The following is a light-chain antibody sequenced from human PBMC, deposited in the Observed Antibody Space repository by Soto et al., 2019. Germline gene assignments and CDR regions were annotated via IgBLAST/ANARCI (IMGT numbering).Light chain of an antibody. CDR2: GAS. CDR1: QSVSSSY. CDR3: QQYGSSPRFT. Sequence: EIVVTQSPGTLSLSPGERATLSCRASQSVSSSYLAWYQQKPGQAPRLLIYGASSRATGIPDRFRGSGSGTDFTLTISRLEPEDFAVYYCQQYGSSPRFTFGPGTKVDIK. V-gene: IGKV3-20*01. J-gene: IGKJ3*01.